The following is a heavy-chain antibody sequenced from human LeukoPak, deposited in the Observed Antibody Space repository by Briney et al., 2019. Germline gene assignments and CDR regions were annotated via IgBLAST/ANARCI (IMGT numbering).Heavy chain of an antibody. CDR1: GYTYIDYY. CDR3: ARGGGSSGYPDS. V-gene: IGHV1-2*02. J-gene: IGHJ4*02. Sequence: ASVKVSCKASGYTYIDYYMHWVRQAPGQGLEWMGWINPKSGGTNYAQKFRGRVTVTRDTSINTAYMELSRLTSDDTAVYYCARGGGSSGYPDSWGQGTLVTVSS. CDR2: INPKSGGT. D-gene: IGHD3-22*01.